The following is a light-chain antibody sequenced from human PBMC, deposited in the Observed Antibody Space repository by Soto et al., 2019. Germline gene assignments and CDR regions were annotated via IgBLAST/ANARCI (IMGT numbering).Light chain of an antibody. CDR3: QQFNNWPRT. J-gene: IGKJ1*01. CDR2: DAS. CDR1: QSVSSK. V-gene: IGKV3-15*01. Sequence: EIAMTQSPATLSVSPGERATHSCRASQSVSSKLAWYQQKPGQAPRLLIYDASTRATGIPARFSGSGSGTEFTLTISSLQSEDFAVYYCQQFNNWPRTFGQGTKVDIK.